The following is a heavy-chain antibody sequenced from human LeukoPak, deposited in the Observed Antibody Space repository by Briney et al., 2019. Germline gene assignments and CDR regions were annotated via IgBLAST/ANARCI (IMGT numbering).Heavy chain of an antibody. CDR3: AKRYYGSGTYYYFDY. CDR1: GFTFSNHG. CDR2: ISVTGGST. J-gene: IGHJ4*02. D-gene: IGHD3-10*01. Sequence: GGSLRLSCAASGFTFSNHGMNWVRQVPGKGLEWVSGISVTGGSTYYADSVKGRFTISRDISKNTLYLQMSSLRAEDTAIYYCAKRYYGSGTYYYFDYWGQGTLVTVSS. V-gene: IGHV3-23*01.